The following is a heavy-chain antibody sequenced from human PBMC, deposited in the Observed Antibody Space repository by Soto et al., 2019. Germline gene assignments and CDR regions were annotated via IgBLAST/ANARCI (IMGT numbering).Heavy chain of an antibody. CDR1: GYTFSNYD. V-gene: IGHV1-8*01. J-gene: IGHJ4*02. Sequence: QVQLVQSGAELKKPGASVKVSCKASGYTFSNYDMNWVRQATGQGTEWIGWVNPNNGATGYAPKFQGRVTLTTDISTTTAYVELTSLRSEDTEIYYCAKVSRKGSAIDFDYWGQGTLITVSS. CDR2: VNPNNGAT. CDR3: AKVSRKGSAIDFDY. D-gene: IGHD3-10*01.